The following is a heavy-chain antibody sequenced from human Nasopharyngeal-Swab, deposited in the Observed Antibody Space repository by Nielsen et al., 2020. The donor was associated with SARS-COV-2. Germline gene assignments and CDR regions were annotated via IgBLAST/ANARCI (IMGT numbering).Heavy chain of an antibody. Sequence: ASVKVSCKASGYTFTSYYMHWVRQAPGQGLEWMGIINPSGGSTSYAQKFQGRVTITRDMSTSTAYMELSSLRSEDTAVYYCAASYDSSGSNYWGQGTLVTVSS. V-gene: IGHV1-46*01. D-gene: IGHD3-22*01. CDR1: GYTFTSYY. CDR2: INPSGGST. CDR3: AASYDSSGSNY. J-gene: IGHJ4*02.